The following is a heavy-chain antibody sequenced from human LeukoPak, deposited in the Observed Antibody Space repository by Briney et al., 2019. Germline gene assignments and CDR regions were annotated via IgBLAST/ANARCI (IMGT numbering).Heavy chain of an antibody. CDR2: INPNSGGT. J-gene: IGHJ5*02. D-gene: IGHD5-18*01. V-gene: IGHV1-2*02. CDR3: ARGGYRYGLNWFDP. CDR1: GYTFTGYY. Sequence: ASVKVCCKASGYTFTGYYMHWVRQAPGQGLEWMGWINPNSGGTNYAQKFQGRVTMTRDTSISTAYMELSRLRSDDTAVYYCARGGYRYGLNWFDPWGQGTLVTVSS.